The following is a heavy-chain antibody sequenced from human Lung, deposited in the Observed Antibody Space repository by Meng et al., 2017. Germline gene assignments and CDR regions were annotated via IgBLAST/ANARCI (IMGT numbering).Heavy chain of an antibody. Sequence: QGTLQEAGPGLVKPSQTLSLTCTGSGGSISSSNYYWSWIRQPPGKGLEWSGHIYNSGSTYYNPSLKSRITISVDTSKNQFSLKLSSVTAADTAVYYCARGQKGYFDLWGRGTLVTVSS. CDR3: ARGQKGYFDL. CDR1: GGSISSSNYY. J-gene: IGHJ2*01. CDR2: IYNSGST. V-gene: IGHV4-30-4*01.